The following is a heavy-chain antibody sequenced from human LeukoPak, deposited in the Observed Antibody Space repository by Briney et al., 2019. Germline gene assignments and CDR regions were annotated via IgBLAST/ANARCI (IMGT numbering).Heavy chain of an antibody. V-gene: IGHV1-2*04. Sequence: GASVKVSCKAYGYTFTGYYMHWVRQAPGQGLEWMGWINPNSGGTNYAQKFQGWVTMTRDTSISTAYMELSRLRSDDTAVYYCARGEHYDILTGHYYYGMYVWGQGTTVTVSS. J-gene: IGHJ6*02. CDR3: ARGEHYDILTGHYYYGMYV. D-gene: IGHD3-9*01. CDR1: GYTFTGYY. CDR2: INPNSGGT.